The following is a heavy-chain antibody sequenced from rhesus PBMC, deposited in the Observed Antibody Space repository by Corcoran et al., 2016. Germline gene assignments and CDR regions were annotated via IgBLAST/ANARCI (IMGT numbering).Heavy chain of an antibody. V-gene: IGHV4-160*01. CDR2: FDSSGST. D-gene: IGHD3-28*01. CDR3: ARDDYYGSGYPFDY. J-gene: IGHJ4*01. CDR1: GGPISGYV. Sequence: QLQLQESGPGLVKLSEILSLTCAVSGGPISGYVWSWIRQPPGTGREWIGRFDSSGSTDYTPSLRSRVTISRGTSKNQFSLKLSSVTAADTAVYYCARDDYYGSGYPFDYWGQGVLVTVSS.